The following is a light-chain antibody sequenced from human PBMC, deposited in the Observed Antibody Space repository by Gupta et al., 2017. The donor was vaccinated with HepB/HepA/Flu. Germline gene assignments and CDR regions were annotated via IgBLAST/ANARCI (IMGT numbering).Light chain of an antibody. V-gene: IGKV4-1*01. CDR2: WAS. J-gene: IGKJ3*01. CDR1: QSVLYSSSNKNY. CDR3: QQEDSTPLT. Sequence: DIVMTQSPDSLAVSLGERATINCESSQSVLYSSSNKNYLAWYQQKPGQPPKLLIYWASTRESGVPDRFSGSGSGTDFTLTISSLQAEDVAVYYCQQEDSTPLTFGHGTKVDIK.